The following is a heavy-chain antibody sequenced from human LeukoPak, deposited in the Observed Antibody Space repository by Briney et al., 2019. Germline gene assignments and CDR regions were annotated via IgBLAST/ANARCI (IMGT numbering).Heavy chain of an antibody. D-gene: IGHD1-14*01. Sequence: ASVKVSCKASGYTFTDYYMHWVRQAPGQGLEWMGRINPNSGGTNSPQKFQGRVTMSRDTSISTAYMELSSLRSDDTAVYYCARGKPYNWFDPWGQGTLVTVSS. CDR1: GYTFTDYY. CDR3: ARGKPYNWFDP. CDR2: INPNSGGT. V-gene: IGHV1-2*06. J-gene: IGHJ5*02.